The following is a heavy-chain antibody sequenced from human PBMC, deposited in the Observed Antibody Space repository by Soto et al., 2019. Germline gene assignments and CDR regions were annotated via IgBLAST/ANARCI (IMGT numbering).Heavy chain of an antibody. CDR3: ARDLSSRAAWGY. Sequence: PGGSLRLSCAASGFTFSSYEMNWVRQAPGKGLEWVSYISSSGSTIYYADSVKGRFTISRDNAKNSLYLQMNSLRAEDTAVYYCARDLSSRAAWGYWGQGTLVTVSS. CDR1: GFTFSSYE. J-gene: IGHJ4*02. CDR2: ISSSGSTI. V-gene: IGHV3-48*03. D-gene: IGHD6-13*01.